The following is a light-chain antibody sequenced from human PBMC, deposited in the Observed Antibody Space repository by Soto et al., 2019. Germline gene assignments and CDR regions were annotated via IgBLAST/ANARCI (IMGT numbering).Light chain of an antibody. CDR1: TSDVGDYEH. J-gene: IGLJ3*02. V-gene: IGLV2-18*01. CDR3: GLFTSSATRV. Sequence: QSALTQPPSVSGSPGQSVTISCSVVTSDVGDYEHVSWYQLAPGTAPKLLISDAINRPSGVPDRFSGSRSGNTPSLTISGLQAEDEADYYCGLFTSSATRVFGGGTQLTVL. CDR2: DAI.